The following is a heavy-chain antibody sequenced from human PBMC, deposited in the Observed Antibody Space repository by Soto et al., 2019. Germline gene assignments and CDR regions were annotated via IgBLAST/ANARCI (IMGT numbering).Heavy chain of an antibody. Sequence: SLRLSCAASGFTFDDYAMHCVRQAQWKGLGWVSIINWYSGIIAYTGSVKGRFTISRDNSTNSLYLEIDNLRPEDTAFYYCAKSRGTAGRPLDYWGQGTLVTVSS. CDR3: AKSRGTAGRPLDY. V-gene: IGHV3-9*01. J-gene: IGHJ4*02. CDR2: INWYSGII. D-gene: IGHD6-6*01. CDR1: GFTFDDYA.